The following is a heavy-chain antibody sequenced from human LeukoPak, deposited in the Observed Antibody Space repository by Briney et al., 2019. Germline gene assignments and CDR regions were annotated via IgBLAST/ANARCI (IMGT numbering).Heavy chain of an antibody. CDR3: AKSPYESPGYYGMDV. Sequence: GRSLRLSCAASGFTFSSYGMHWVRQAPGKGLEWVAVISYDGSNKYYADSVKGRFTISRDNSKNTLYLQMNSLRAEDTAVYYCAKSPYESPGYYGMDVWGQGTTVTVSS. J-gene: IGHJ6*02. V-gene: IGHV3-30*18. CDR1: GFTFSSYG. D-gene: IGHD2-8*01. CDR2: ISYDGSNK.